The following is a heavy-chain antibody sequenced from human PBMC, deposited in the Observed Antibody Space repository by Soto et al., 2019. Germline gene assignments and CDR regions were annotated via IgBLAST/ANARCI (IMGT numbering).Heavy chain of an antibody. CDR2: IYQSGST. D-gene: IGHD6-13*01. CDR3: ARASATIAAAAIFDY. V-gene: IGHV4-4*02. CDR1: GGAISSSKW. Sequence: PSETLSLTCAVSGGAISSSKWWSWVRQPPGKGLEWIGEIYQSGSTNYNPSLESRVRMSVDKSRNQFPLKLTSVSAADTAVYYCARASATIAAAAIFDYWGQGTLVTVSS. J-gene: IGHJ4*02.